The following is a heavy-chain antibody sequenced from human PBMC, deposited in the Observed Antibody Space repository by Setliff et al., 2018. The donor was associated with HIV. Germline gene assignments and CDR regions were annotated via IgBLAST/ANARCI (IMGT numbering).Heavy chain of an antibody. D-gene: IGHD3-16*02. CDR3: ARVGAYVWGSYRYLDY. Sequence: ASVKVSCKASGYTFTSYAMHWVRQAPGQRLEWMGWINAGNGNTKYSQKFQGRVTITRDTSASTAYMELSSLRSEDTAVYYCARVGAYVWGSYRYLDYWGQGTLVTVSS. V-gene: IGHV1-3*01. CDR2: INAGNGNT. J-gene: IGHJ4*02. CDR1: GYTFTSYA.